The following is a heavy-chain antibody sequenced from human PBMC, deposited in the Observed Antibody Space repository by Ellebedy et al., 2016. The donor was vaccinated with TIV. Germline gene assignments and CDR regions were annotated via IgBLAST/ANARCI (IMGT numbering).Heavy chain of an antibody. Sequence: GESLKISCAASGFTFSIYAISWVRQAPGKGLEWVSTISGSGSTTYYADSVQGRFTVSRDNSKDTVSLQLNSLRAEDTAIYYCAKSSAEDIVVVVAASGALDFWGQGALVTVSS. CDR3: AKSSAEDIVVVVAASGALDF. CDR2: ISGSGSTT. V-gene: IGHV3-23*01. J-gene: IGHJ4*02. D-gene: IGHD2-15*01. CDR1: GFTFSIYA.